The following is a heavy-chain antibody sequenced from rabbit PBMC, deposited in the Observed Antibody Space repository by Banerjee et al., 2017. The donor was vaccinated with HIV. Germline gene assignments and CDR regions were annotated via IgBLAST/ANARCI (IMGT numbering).Heavy chain of an antibody. CDR3: ARYRHDYGVALDL. V-gene: IGHV1S45*01. CDR2: IDTDWDSA. CDR1: GFTLSSYW. D-gene: IGHD2-1*01. J-gene: IGHJ4*01. Sequence: QEQLEESGGDLVKPEGSLTLTCKASGFTLSSYWMWWVRQAPGKGLEWIGCIDTDWDSAFYASWVISRFTITKTSSTTVTLQMTSLTAADTATYFCARYRHDYGVALDLWGPGTLVTVS.